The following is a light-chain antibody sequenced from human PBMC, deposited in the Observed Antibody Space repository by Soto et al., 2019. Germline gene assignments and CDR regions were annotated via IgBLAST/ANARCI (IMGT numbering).Light chain of an antibody. Sequence: DIQLTQSPSLLSASVGDRVTVTCRASQVISNYLAWYQQKPGKAPQLLISAASTLQGGVPSRFSGNGSGTEFTLTISRLQPEDFATYYCQYLKSYPLTFGGGTKVDIK. V-gene: IGKV1-9*01. J-gene: IGKJ4*01. CDR3: QYLKSYPLT. CDR1: QVISNY. CDR2: AAS.